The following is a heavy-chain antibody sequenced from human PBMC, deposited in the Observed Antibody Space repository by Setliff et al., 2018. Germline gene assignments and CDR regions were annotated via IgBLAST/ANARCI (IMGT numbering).Heavy chain of an antibody. CDR3: ARVESMVRGKNILRHFDY. CDR1: GYTFNNYG. CDR2: VTIYNGNT. J-gene: IGHJ4*02. V-gene: IGHV1-18*01. Sequence: ASVKVSCKASGYTFNNYGVAWVRQAPGQGLDWMGWVTIYNGNTKYAQNLQGRPTLSTDRSTSTVYMELGSLTTDDTAIYYCARVESMVRGKNILRHFDYWGQGTQVTVSS. D-gene: IGHD3-10*01.